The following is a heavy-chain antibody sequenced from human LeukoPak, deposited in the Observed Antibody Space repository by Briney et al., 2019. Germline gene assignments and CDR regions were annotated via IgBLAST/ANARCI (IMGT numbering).Heavy chain of an antibody. CDR1: GYTFTDYY. V-gene: IGHV1-2*02. Sequence: ASVKVSCEASGYTFTDYYVHWVRQAPGQGLEWMGWINPNTGATNYAQKFQGRVTMTRDTSINTAYMELSRLRSDDTAIYYCARDSSLRPFDYWGQGTLVSVSS. CDR2: INPNTGAT. D-gene: IGHD2/OR15-2a*01. CDR3: ARDSSLRPFDY. J-gene: IGHJ4*02.